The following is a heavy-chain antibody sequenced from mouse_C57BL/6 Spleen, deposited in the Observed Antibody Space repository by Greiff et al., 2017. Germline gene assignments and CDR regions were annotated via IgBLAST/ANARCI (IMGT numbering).Heavy chain of an antibody. D-gene: IGHD1-1*01. CDR3: TREGYYNV. CDR1: GYTFTDYE. CDR2: IDPETGGT. J-gene: IGHJ3*02. V-gene: IGHV1-15*01. Sequence: QVHVRQSGAELVRPGASVTLSCKASGYTFTDYEMHWVKQTPVHGLEWIGAIDPETGGTAYNQKFKGKAILTADKSSSTAYMELRSLTSEDSAVYYCTREGYYNVWGQGTLVTVSA.